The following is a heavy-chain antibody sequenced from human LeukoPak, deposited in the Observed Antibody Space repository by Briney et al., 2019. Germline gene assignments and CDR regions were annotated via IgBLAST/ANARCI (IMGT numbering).Heavy chain of an antibody. CDR2: INRDGSTT. D-gene: IGHD2-8*01. V-gene: IGHV3-74*01. CDR1: GFTLSTSW. Sequence: GGSLRLSCAASGFTLSTSWMHWVRQPPGKGLVWVSRINRDGSTTNYGDSVKGRFTISRDNAKNTLYLQMNSLRAEDTAVYYCVRALMGTEDYWGQGTLVTVPS. CDR3: VRALMGTEDY. J-gene: IGHJ4*02.